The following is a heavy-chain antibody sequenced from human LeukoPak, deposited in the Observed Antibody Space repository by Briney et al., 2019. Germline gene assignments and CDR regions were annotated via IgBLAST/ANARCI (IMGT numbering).Heavy chain of an antibody. J-gene: IGHJ4*02. CDR2: IIPIFGTA. V-gene: IGHV1-69*05. CDR1: GGTFSSYA. D-gene: IGHD3-22*01. CDR3: ARATYYYDSSGYYLDY. Sequence: SVKVSCKASGGTFSSYAISLVRQAPGQGLEWMGRIIPIFGTANYAQKFQGRVTITTDESTSTAYMELSSLRSEDTAVYYCARATYYYDSSGYYLDYWGQGTLVTVSS.